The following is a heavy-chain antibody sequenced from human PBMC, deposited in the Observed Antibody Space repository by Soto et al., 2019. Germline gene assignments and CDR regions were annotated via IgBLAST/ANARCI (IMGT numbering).Heavy chain of an antibody. D-gene: IGHD2-8*01. J-gene: IGHJ5*02. CDR1: GGSISSYY. Sequence: QVQLQESGPGLVKPSETLSLTCTVSGGSISSYYWSWIRQPPGKGLEWIGYIYYSGSTNYNPSLKSRVNISVDTSKNQFSLKLSSVTAADTAVYYCARRTRGVDGAWFDPWGQGTLVTVSS. CDR2: IYYSGST. V-gene: IGHV4-59*08. CDR3: ARRTRGVDGAWFDP.